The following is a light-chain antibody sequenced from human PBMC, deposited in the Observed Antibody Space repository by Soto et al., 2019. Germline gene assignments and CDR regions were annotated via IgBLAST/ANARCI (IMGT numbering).Light chain of an antibody. CDR2: EAS. CDR1: SSNVGSYNL. Sequence: QSALTQPASVSGSPGQSITISCTGTSSNVGSYNLVSWYQQHPGEAPKLMIYEASKRPSGVSNRFSGSKSGNTASLTISGLQAEDEADYYCCSYAGSDTMIFGGATQLTVL. CDR3: CSYAGSDTMI. J-gene: IGLJ2*01. V-gene: IGLV2-23*01.